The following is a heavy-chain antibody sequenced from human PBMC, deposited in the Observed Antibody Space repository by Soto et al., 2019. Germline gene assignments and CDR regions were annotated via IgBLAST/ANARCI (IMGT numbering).Heavy chain of an antibody. D-gene: IGHD3-3*01. CDR3: ARHTGLRFLEWLPYPFDY. CDR2: IDPSDSYT. CDR1: GYSFTSYW. Sequence: GESLKISCKGSGYSFTSYWISWVRQMPGKGLEWMGRIDPSDSYTNYSPSFQGHVTISADKSISTAYLQWSSLKASDTAMYYCARHTGLRFLEWLPYPFDYWGQGTLVTVSS. V-gene: IGHV5-10-1*01. J-gene: IGHJ4*02.